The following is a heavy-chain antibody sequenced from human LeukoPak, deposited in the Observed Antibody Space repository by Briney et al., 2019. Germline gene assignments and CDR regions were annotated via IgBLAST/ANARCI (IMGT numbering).Heavy chain of an antibody. CDR2: IKQDGSEK. V-gene: IGHV3-7*04. J-gene: IGHJ4*02. CDR3: ARGGGSYYNY. Sequence: GGSLRLSCTASGFTFSNHWMSWVRQAPGKGLEWVANIKQDGSEKYYVDSVKGRYTISRDNAKNSLYLQMNSLRAEDTAVYYCARGGGSYYNYWGQGTLVTVSS. D-gene: IGHD1-26*01. CDR1: GFTFSNHW.